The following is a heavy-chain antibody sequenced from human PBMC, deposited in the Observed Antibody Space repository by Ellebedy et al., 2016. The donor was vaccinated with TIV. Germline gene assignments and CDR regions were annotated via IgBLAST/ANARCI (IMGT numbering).Heavy chain of an antibody. CDR2: ISYSSSTI. D-gene: IGHD5-24*01. CDR1: GFIFGSYD. J-gene: IGHJ4*02. Sequence: GESLKISCETSGFIFGSYDMNWVRQAPGKGLEWISHISYSSSTINYADSVKGRFSISRDNAKQLLYLQMNSLRAEDTAVYFCARIRFSNYMYFDYWGQGVLVSVSS. V-gene: IGHV3-48*04. CDR3: ARIRFSNYMYFDY.